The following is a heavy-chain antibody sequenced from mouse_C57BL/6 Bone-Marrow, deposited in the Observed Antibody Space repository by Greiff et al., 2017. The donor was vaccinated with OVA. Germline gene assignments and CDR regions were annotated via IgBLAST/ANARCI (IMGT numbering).Heavy chain of an antibody. CDR1: GYTFTSYW. V-gene: IGHV1-59*01. CDR3: ARRDYYGSSSYYFDY. J-gene: IGHJ2*01. Sequence: QVQLQQPGAELVRPGTSVKLSCKASGYTFTSYWMHWVKQRPGQGLEWIGVIDPSDSYTNYNQKFKGKATLTVDTSSSTAYMQLSSLTSEDSAVYYCARRDYYGSSSYYFDYWGQGTTLTVSS. D-gene: IGHD1-1*01. CDR2: IDPSDSYT.